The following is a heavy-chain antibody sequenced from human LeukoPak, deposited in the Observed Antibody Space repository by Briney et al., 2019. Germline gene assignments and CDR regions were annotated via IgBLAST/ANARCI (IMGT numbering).Heavy chain of an antibody. Sequence: QPGGSLRLSCAASGFTFSIYAMSWVRQAPGKGLEWVSAISGSGGSTYYADSVKGRFTISRDNSKNTLYLQMNSLRAEDTAVYYCARDYGGNSGWFDPWGQGTLVTVSS. D-gene: IGHD4-23*01. CDR1: GFTFSIYA. CDR2: ISGSGGST. CDR3: ARDYGGNSGWFDP. J-gene: IGHJ5*02. V-gene: IGHV3-23*01.